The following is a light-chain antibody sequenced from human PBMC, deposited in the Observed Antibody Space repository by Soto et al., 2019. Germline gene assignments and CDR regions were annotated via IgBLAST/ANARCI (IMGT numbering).Light chain of an antibody. CDR2: EVS. J-gene: IGLJ2*01. CDR1: SSDVGSYNL. CDR3: CSYAGSV. V-gene: IGLV2-23*02. Sequence: QSALTQPASVSGSPGQSITISCTGTSSDVGSYNLVSWYQQHPGKAPKLMIYEVSKWPSGVSNRFSGSKSGNTASLTISGLQAEDEADYYCCSYAGSVFGGGTKVTVL.